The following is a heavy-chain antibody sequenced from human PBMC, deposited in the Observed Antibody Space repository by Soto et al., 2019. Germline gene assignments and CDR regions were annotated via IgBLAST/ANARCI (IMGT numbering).Heavy chain of an antibody. CDR2: ISGTGGST. CDR3: AKVRPSLDY. Sequence: GGSLRLSWAASGFTFSSYAMSWVRQTPGKGLEWVSVISGTGGSTYYADSVKGRFTISRDNSKNTLYLQMNILRAEDTAVYYCAKVRPSLDYWGQGTLVTVSS. J-gene: IGHJ4*02. CDR1: GFTFSSYA. V-gene: IGHV3-23*01.